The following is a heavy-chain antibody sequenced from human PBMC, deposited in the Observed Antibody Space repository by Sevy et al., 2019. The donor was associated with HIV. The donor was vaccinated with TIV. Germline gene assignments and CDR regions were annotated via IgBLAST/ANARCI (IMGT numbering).Heavy chain of an antibody. CDR3: ARDIRESSGSLGAFDI. D-gene: IGHD3-22*01. J-gene: IGHJ3*02. Sequence: ASVKVSCKASGYTFTSYGISWVRQAPGQGLEWMGWISAYNGNTNYAQKLQGRVTMTTETSTSTAYMELRSLRSDDTAVYYCARDIRESSGSLGAFDIWGQGTMVTVSS. CDR1: GYTFTSYG. V-gene: IGHV1-18*01. CDR2: ISAYNGNT.